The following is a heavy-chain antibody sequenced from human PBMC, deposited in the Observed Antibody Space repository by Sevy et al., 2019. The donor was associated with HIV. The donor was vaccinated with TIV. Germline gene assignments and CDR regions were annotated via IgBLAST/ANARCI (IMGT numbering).Heavy chain of an antibody. D-gene: IGHD3-3*01. Sequence: ASVKVSCKASGYTFTSYGISWVRQAPGQGLEWMGWISAYNGNTNYAQKLQGRVTMTTDTSTSTAYMELRSLRSDDTAVYYCGGGITIFGVVTPPIAFDIWGQGTMVTVSS. J-gene: IGHJ3*02. CDR1: GYTFTSYG. V-gene: IGHV1-18*04. CDR3: GGGITIFGVVTPPIAFDI. CDR2: ISAYNGNT.